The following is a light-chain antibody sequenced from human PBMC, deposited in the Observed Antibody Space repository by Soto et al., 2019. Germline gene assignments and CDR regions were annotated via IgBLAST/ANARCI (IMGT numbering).Light chain of an antibody. Sequence: ALTQPPSASGTPGQRVTISCSGSNSNIRSNTVHWYQQLPGTAPKLLIHTDNKRPSGVPDRFSGSKSGTSASLAISGLQSEDEAEYYCASWDDSLNGYVFATGTKVTVL. CDR3: ASWDDSLNGYV. V-gene: IGLV1-44*01. CDR1: NSNIRSNT. CDR2: TDN. J-gene: IGLJ1*01.